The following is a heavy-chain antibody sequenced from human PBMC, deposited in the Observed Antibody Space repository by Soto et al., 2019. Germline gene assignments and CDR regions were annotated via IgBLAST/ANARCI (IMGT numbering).Heavy chain of an antibody. CDR1: GFTVRSDH. V-gene: IGHV3-66*01. Sequence: EVPLVESGGGLAQPGGSLRLSCADSGFTVRSDHMSWARQVPGKGLEWVSTMYVDGRTFYADSVKGRFTISRDNSENTVDLQMNGLRVEDTATYYCVRETNGWSNTQGYWGQGTLVTVSS. J-gene: IGHJ4*02. D-gene: IGHD6-19*01. CDR3: VRETNGWSNTQGY. CDR2: MYVDGRT.